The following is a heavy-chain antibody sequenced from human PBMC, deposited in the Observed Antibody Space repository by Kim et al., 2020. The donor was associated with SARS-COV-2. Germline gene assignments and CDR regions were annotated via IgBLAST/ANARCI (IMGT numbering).Heavy chain of an antibody. CDR2: ISGSGGST. V-gene: IGHV3-23*01. Sequence: GGSLRLSCAASGFTFSSYAMSWVRQAPGKGLEWVSAISGSGGSTYYADSVKGRFTISRDNSKNTLYLQMNSLRAEDTAVYYCAFRRDGYRGAFDYWGQGTLVTVSS. D-gene: IGHD5-12*01. CDR1: GFTFSSYA. J-gene: IGHJ4*02. CDR3: AFRRDGYRGAFDY.